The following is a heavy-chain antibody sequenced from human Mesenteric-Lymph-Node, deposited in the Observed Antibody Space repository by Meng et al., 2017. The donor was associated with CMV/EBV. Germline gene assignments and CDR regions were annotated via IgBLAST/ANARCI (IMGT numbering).Heavy chain of an antibody. V-gene: IGHV1-69*10. CDR2: IIPILDIT. CDR1: SYG. Sequence: SYGIGGGRQAPGQGLEWMGGIIPILDITNNAQKFQDGVTISAGEFTSTAYMELSSLRSDDSAVYYCARGGTDYSGSGRSYNSLHWVDHWGQGTLVTVSS. CDR3: ARGGTDYSGSGRSYNSLHWVDH. J-gene: IGHJ5*02. D-gene: IGHD3-10*01.